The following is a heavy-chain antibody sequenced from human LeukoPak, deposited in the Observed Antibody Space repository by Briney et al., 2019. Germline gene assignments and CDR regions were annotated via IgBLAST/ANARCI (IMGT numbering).Heavy chain of an antibody. D-gene: IGHD3-22*01. CDR2: IYYSGST. CDR3: ARDRDYYDSSGYSL. Sequence: SETLSLTCTVSGGSISSYYWSWIRQPPGKGLEWIGYIYYSGSTNYNPSLKSRVTISVDTSKNQFSLKLSSVTAADAAVYYCARDRDYYDSSGYSLWGQGTLVTVSS. CDR1: GGSISSYY. J-gene: IGHJ4*02. V-gene: IGHV4-59*01.